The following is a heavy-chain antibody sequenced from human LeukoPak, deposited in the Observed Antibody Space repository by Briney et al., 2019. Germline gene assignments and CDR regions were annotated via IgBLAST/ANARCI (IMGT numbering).Heavy chain of an antibody. CDR3: ARRRRYGSGSYLSSFWFDP. Sequence: SETLSLTCAVYGGSFSGYYWSWIRQPPGKGLEWIGEINHSGSTNYNPSLKSRVTISVDTSKNQFSLKLSSVTAADTAVYYCARRRRYGSGSYLSSFWFDPWGQGTLVTVSS. V-gene: IGHV4-34*01. D-gene: IGHD3-10*01. CDR2: INHSGST. CDR1: GGSFSGYY. J-gene: IGHJ5*02.